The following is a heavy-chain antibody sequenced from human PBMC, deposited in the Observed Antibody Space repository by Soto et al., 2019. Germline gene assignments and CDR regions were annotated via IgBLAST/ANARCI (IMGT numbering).Heavy chain of an antibody. D-gene: IGHD4-17*01. V-gene: IGHV3-9*01. CDR2: ISWNSGSI. Sequence: EVQLVESGGGLVQPGRSLRLSCAASGFTFDDYAMHWVRQAPGKGLEWVSGISWNSGSIGYADSVKGRFTIARDNAKNSVYLQMNGLRAEDTALYYCAKDRGTTVPTSGFDYWGQGTLVTVSS. J-gene: IGHJ4*02. CDR1: GFTFDDYA. CDR3: AKDRGTTVPTSGFDY.